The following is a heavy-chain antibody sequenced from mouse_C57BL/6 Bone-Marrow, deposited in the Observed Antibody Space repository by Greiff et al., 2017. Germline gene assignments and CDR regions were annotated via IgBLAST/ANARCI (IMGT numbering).Heavy chain of an antibody. CDR1: GYTFTSYD. CDR3: ARVESDGSSGDWYLDV. J-gene: IGHJ1*03. Sequence: QVQLQQSGPELVKPGASVTLSCKASGYTFTSYDINWVKQRPGQGLEWIGWIYPRAGSTTYNEKFKGKATLTVDTSSSTAYMELHSLTSEDSAVYFCARVESDGSSGDWYLDVWGTGTTVTVSS. CDR2: IYPRAGST. D-gene: IGHD1-1*01. V-gene: IGHV1-85*01.